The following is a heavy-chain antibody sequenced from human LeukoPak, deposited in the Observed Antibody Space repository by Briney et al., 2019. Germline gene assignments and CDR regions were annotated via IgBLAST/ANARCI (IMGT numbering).Heavy chain of an antibody. J-gene: IGHJ1*01. CDR1: GVSSSSSY. Sequence: KPSETLSLTCTVSGVSSSSSYWSWIRQPPGKGLEWIGEINHSGSTNYNPSLKSRVTISADTSKNQFSLKLSSVTAADTAVYYCARGPDFWDRAEYFQHWGQGTLVTVSS. V-gene: IGHV4-34*01. CDR2: INHSGST. D-gene: IGHD3-3*01. CDR3: ARGPDFWDRAEYFQH.